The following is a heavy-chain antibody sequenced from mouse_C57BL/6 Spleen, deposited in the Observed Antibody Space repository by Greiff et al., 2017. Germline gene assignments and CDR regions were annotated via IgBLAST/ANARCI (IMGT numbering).Heavy chain of an antibody. V-gene: IGHV5-6*01. J-gene: IGHJ1*03. CDR1: GFTFSSYG. Sequence: EVQLVESGGDLVKPGGSLKLSCAASGFTFSSYGMSWVRQTPDKRLEWVATISSGGSYTYYPDSVKGRFTISRDNAKNTLYLQMSSLKSEDTAMYYCARHTGGYDYDVDWYFDVWGTGTTVTVSS. CDR3: ARHTGGYDYDVDWYFDV. CDR2: ISSGGSYT. D-gene: IGHD2-4*01.